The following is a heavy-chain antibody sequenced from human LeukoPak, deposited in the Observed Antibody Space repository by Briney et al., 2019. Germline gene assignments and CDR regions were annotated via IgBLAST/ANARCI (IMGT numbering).Heavy chain of an antibody. Sequence: SETLSLTCTVSGGSISIYYWSWIRQPAGEGLEWIGRIYTSGSTNYNPSLKSRVTMSVDTSKNQFSLKLSSVTAADTAVYYCARIPAGWTVGATVPWGQGTLVTVSS. D-gene: IGHD1-26*01. J-gene: IGHJ5*02. V-gene: IGHV4-4*07. CDR1: GGSISIYY. CDR2: IYTSGST. CDR3: ARIPAGWTVGATVP.